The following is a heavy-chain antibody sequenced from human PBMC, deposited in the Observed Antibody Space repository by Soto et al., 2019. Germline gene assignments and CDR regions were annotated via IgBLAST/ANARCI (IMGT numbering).Heavy chain of an antibody. V-gene: IGHV3-21*01. Sequence: GGSLRLSCAASGFTFSSYSMNWVRQAPGKGLEWVSSISSSSSYIYYADSVKGRFTISRDNAKNSLYLQMNSLRAEDTAVYYCARGPTPQTAAYDFWSGHYWGQGTLVTVSS. CDR3: ARGPTPQTAAYDFWSGHY. D-gene: IGHD3-3*01. CDR1: GFTFSSYS. CDR2: ISSSSSYI. J-gene: IGHJ4*02.